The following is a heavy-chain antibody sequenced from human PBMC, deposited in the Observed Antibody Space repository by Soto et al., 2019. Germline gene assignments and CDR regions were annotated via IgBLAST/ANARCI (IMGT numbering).Heavy chain of an antibody. J-gene: IGHJ4*02. D-gene: IGHD3-22*01. CDR1: GGSFSGYY. Sequence: PSETLSLTCAVYGGSFSGYYWSWIRQPPGKGLEWIGEINHSGSTNYNPSLKSRVTISVDTSKNQFSLKLSSVTAADTAVYYCARGHYYDSSERKYCFDYWGQGTLVTVSS. CDR3: ARGHYYDSSERKYCFDY. V-gene: IGHV4-34*01. CDR2: INHSGST.